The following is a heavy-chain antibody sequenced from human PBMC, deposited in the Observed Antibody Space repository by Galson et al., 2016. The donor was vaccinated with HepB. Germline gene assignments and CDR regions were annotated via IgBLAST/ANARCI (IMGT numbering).Heavy chain of an antibody. CDR1: GDSVSANSVH. D-gene: IGHD3-10*01. CDR2: TTYKSRWYD. Sequence: CAISGDSVSANSVHWTWIRQSPSRGLEWLGWTTYKSRWYDEYAPSVKGRIAITPDTSRNQFSLVVDAVTPEDTAVYYCARTRLLPSLRYYHFIEGWGQGTTVTVSS. J-gene: IGHJ6*03. CDR3: ARTRLLPSLRYYHFIEG. V-gene: IGHV6-1*01.